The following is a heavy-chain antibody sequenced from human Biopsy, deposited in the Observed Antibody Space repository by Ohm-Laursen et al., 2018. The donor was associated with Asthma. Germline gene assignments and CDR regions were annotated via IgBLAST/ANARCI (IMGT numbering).Heavy chain of an antibody. D-gene: IGHD3-9*01. J-gene: IGHJ3*02. CDR1: GYTFINYA. V-gene: IGHV1-3*01. CDR3: ARTYFDFLTGQVHDAFAM. CDR2: INAANGNT. Sequence: ASVKVSCKASGYTFINYAIHWVRPAPGHSLEWMGWINAANGNTKYSQKFQGRLTISRDTSASTAYMDLSSLRSEDTAVYYCARTYFDFLTGQVHDAFAMWGQGTMVTVSS.